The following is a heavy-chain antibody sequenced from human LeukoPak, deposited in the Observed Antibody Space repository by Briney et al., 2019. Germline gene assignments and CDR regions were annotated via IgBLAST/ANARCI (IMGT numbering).Heavy chain of an antibody. V-gene: IGHV1-46*01. CDR2: INPSGGST. CDR3: ARDSSGRITMVRGVIDDAFDI. J-gene: IGHJ3*02. D-gene: IGHD3-10*01. CDR1: GYTFTSYY. Sequence: ASVKVSCKASGYTFTSYYMHWVRQAPGQGLEWMGIINPSGGSTSYAQKFQGRVTMTRDTSTSTVYMELSSLGSEDTAVYYCARDSSGRITMVRGVIDDAFDIWGQGTMVTVSS.